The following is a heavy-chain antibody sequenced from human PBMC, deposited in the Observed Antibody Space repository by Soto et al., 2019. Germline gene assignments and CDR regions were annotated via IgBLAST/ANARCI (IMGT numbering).Heavy chain of an antibody. CDR3: ARGRRSTGVAD. CDR1: GGSFSGYY. J-gene: IGHJ4*02. CDR2: INLSGSA. V-gene: IGHV4-34*02. Sequence: QVQLQQWGAGLLKPSETLSLTCGVYGGSFSGYYWSWIRQPPGKGLEWIGEINLSGSATHNPALKSRVSMSVDTSKNQFSLKLSSVTAADTAVYYCARGRRSTGVADWGQGSLVTVSS. D-gene: IGHD4-17*01.